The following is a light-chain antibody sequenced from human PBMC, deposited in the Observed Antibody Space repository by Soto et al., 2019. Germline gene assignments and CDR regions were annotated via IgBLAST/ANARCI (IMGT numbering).Light chain of an antibody. Sequence: LTQPPSASGTPGQRVTISCSGSSSNIGSNYVYWYQQLPGTAPKLLIYRNNQRPSGVPDRFSGSKSGTSASLAISGLRSEDEADYYCAAWDDSLSGWVFGGGTKVTVL. CDR2: RNN. CDR1: SSNIGSNY. CDR3: AAWDDSLSGWV. V-gene: IGLV1-47*01. J-gene: IGLJ3*02.